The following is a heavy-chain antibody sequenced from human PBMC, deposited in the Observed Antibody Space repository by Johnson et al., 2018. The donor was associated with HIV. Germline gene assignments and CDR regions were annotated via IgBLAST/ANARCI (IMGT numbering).Heavy chain of an antibody. CDR3: ARAGYYYDSSGIFIPQDAFDI. D-gene: IGHD3-22*01. V-gene: IGHV3-73*01. Sequence: LHWVRQPSGKGLEWVGHIRAEANNYATGYAASTKGRFTISRDNAKNSLYLQMISLRAEDTAVYYCARAGYYYDSSGIFIPQDAFDIWGHGTMVTVSS. CDR2: IRAEANNYAT. J-gene: IGHJ3*02.